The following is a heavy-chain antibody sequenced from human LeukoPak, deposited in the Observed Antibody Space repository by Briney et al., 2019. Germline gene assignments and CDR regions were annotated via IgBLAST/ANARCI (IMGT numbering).Heavy chain of an antibody. Sequence: ASVKVSCKASGYTFTGYYMHWVRQAPGQGLEWMGRINPNSGGTNYAQKFQGRVTMTRDTSISTAYMEQSRLRSDDTAVYYCARDAQRGYYDILTGYYCWGQGTLVTVSS. CDR3: ARDAQRGYYDILTGYYC. CDR2: INPNSGGT. J-gene: IGHJ4*02. D-gene: IGHD3-9*01. CDR1: GYTFTGYY. V-gene: IGHV1-2*06.